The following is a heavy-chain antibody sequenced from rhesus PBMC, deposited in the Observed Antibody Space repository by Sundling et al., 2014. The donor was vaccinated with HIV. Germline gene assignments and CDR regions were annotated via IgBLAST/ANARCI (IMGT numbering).Heavy chain of an antibody. CDR2: INSGGGST. J-gene: IGHJ6*01. CDR1: GFTFSSYG. V-gene: IGHV3S42*01. D-gene: IGHD3-9*01. Sequence: EVQLVETGGGLVQPGGSLKLSCAASGFTFSSYGMSWVRQAPGKGLEWVSAINSGGGSTYYADSVKGRFTISRDNSKNTLSLQMNSLRAEDTAVYYCAKDRVQLLGWEDDYGYYYWYGLGFLGPRGRRSPSPQ. CDR3: AKDRVQLLGWEDDYGYYYWYGLGF.